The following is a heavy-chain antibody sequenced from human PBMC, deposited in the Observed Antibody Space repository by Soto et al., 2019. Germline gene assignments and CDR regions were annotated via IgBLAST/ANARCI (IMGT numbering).Heavy chain of an antibody. Sequence: GESPKISCKGSGYSFPTFWIAWVRQMPGKGLEWMGVIYPGDSDTRYSPSFQGQVTISADKSISTAYLQWSSLKSSDTAKYYCARSGRNAYYNMDVWGQGTTVTVSS. D-gene: IGHD3-16*01. CDR3: ARSGRNAYYNMDV. J-gene: IGHJ6*02. V-gene: IGHV5-51*01. CDR1: GYSFPTFW. CDR2: IYPGDSDT.